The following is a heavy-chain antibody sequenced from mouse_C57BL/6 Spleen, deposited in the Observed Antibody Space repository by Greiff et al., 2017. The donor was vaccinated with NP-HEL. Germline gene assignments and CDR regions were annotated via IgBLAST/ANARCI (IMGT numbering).Heavy chain of an antibody. CDR2: IHPNSGNT. V-gene: IGHV1-64*01. Sequence: VQLQQPGAELVKPGASVKLSCKASGYTFTSYWMHWVKQRPGQGLEWIGMIHPNSGNTNYNEKFKSKATLTVDKSSSTAYMQLSSLTSEDSAVYYCARIYYGNGDYWGKGTTLTVSS. CDR1: GYTFTSYW. D-gene: IGHD2-1*01. CDR3: ARIYYGNGDY. J-gene: IGHJ2*01.